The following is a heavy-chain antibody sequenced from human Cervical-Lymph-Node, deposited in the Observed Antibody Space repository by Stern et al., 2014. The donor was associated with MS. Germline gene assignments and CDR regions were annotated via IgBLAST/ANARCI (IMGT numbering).Heavy chain of an antibody. Sequence: VQLVESGPGMVKPSQTLSMTCSVSGGSISTVGYYWTRIRHHPVKGLEWIGYSYHSGSTYYSPSLKRRASISVDTSKNQFSLNVTSVTAADTALYYCARSDRLWGSFDYWGQGTLVTVSS. CDR2: SYHSGST. V-gene: IGHV4-31*03. D-gene: IGHD3-16*01. CDR1: GGSISTVGYY. CDR3: ARSDRLWGSFDY. J-gene: IGHJ4*02.